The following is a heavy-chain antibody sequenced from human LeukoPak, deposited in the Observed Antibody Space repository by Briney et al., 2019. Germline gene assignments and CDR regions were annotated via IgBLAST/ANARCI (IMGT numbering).Heavy chain of an antibody. CDR2: IYSGGST. D-gene: IGHD2-15*01. CDR3: VREGIGGTSYRGNFDY. Sequence: GGSLRLSCAASGFTVSGNYMSWVRQAPGKGLEWVSVIYSGGSTYYADSVKGRFTISRDNSKNTLYLQMNSLRAEDTAVYYCVREGIGGTSYRGNFDYWGQGTLVTVSS. V-gene: IGHV3-53*01. J-gene: IGHJ4*02. CDR1: GFTVSGNY.